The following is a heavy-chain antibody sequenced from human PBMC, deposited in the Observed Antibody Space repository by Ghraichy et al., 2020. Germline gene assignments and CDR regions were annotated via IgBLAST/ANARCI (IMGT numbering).Heavy chain of an antibody. CDR1: GFTFSSYS. V-gene: IGHV3-21*01. Sequence: GGSLRLSCAASGFTFSSYSMNWVRQAPGKGLEWVSSISSSSSYIYYADSVKGRFTISRDNAKNSLYLQMNSLRAEDTAVYYCARDLHDILTGYSKVYFDYWGQGTLVTVSS. CDR3: ARDLHDILTGYSKVYFDY. J-gene: IGHJ4*02. D-gene: IGHD3-9*01. CDR2: ISSSSSYI.